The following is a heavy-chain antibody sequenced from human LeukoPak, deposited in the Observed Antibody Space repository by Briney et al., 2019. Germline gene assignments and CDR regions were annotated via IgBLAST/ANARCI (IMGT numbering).Heavy chain of an antibody. V-gene: IGHV3-30-3*01. Sequence: PGRSLRLSCAASGFTFSSYAMHWVRQAPGKGLEWVAVISYDGSNKYYADSVKGRFTISRDNSKNTLYLQMNSLRAEDTAVYYCARSVQQLAHYFDYWGQGTLVTVSS. CDR3: ARSVQQLAHYFDY. D-gene: IGHD6-13*01. J-gene: IGHJ4*02. CDR1: GFTFSSYA. CDR2: ISYDGSNK.